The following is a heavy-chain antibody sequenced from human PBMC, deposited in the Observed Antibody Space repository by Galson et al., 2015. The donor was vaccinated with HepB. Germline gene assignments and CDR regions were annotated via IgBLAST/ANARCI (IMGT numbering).Heavy chain of an antibody. J-gene: IGHJ3*02. CDR2: IYPRDSDT. CDR3: AHVMITFGGVIGPDAFDI. Sequence: QSGAEVKKPGESLKISCKGSGYSFTSYWIAWVRQMPGKGLEWMGIIYPRDSDTRYSPSFQGQVTISADKSISTAYLQWSSLKASDTATYYCAHVMITFGGVIGPDAFDIWGQGTMVTVSS. V-gene: IGHV5-51*03. CDR1: GYSFTSYW. D-gene: IGHD3-16*02.